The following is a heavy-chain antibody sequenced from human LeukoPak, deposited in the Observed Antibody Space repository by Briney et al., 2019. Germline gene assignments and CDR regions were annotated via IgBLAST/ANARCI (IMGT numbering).Heavy chain of an antibody. CDR2: ISSSSSYI. Sequence: PGGSLRLSCAASGFTFSSYSMNWVRQAPGKGLEWVSSISSSSSYIYYADSVKGRFTISRDNAKNSLYLQMNSLRAEDTAVYYCARGAPIVVVTDFDYWGRGTLVTVSS. CDR1: GFTFSSYS. J-gene: IGHJ4*02. V-gene: IGHV3-21*01. D-gene: IGHD3-22*01. CDR3: ARGAPIVVVTDFDY.